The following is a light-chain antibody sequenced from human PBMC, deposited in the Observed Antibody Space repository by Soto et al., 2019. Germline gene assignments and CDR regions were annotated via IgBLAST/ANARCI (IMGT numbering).Light chain of an antibody. CDR3: QQYESYPLT. CDR2: KAS. J-gene: IGKJ4*01. CDR1: QSISTW. Sequence: DIPMTQSPSTLSASVGDRVTISCRASQSISTWLAWYQQKPGKAPKFLIHKASSLESGVPSRFSGSGSGTEFTLTISSLQPDDFATYYCQQYESYPLTFGGGTKVEIK. V-gene: IGKV1-5*03.